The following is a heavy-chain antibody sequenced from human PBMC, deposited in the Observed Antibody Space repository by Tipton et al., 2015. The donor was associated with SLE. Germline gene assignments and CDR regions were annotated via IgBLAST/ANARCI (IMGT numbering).Heavy chain of an antibody. J-gene: IGHJ4*02. V-gene: IGHV3-52*01. D-gene: IGHD6-13*01. Sequence: SLRLSCAASGFTFSSSWMHWVCQAPEKGLEWVADIKCDGSEKYYVDSVKGRLTISRDNAKNSLYLQVNSLRAEDTAVYYCAKDLKAAGTDYFDYWGQGTLVTVSS. CDR1: GFTFSSSW. CDR3: AKDLKAAGTDYFDY. CDR2: IKCDGSEK.